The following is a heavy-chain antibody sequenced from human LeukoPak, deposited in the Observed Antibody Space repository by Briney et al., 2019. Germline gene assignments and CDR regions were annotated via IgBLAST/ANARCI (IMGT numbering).Heavy chain of an antibody. J-gene: IGHJ4*02. D-gene: IGHD3-22*01. V-gene: IGHV4-39*01. CDR2: FYYSGST. CDR1: GVSISSSSYY. CDR3: ARRNYYYDQGYYFDY. Sequence: SETLSLTCNVSGVSISSSSYYWGWIRQPPGKGLEWIGSFYYSGSTSYNPSLESRITISVDTSKNQFSLKLSSVTAADTAVYYCARRNYYYDQGYYFDYWGQGTLVTVSS.